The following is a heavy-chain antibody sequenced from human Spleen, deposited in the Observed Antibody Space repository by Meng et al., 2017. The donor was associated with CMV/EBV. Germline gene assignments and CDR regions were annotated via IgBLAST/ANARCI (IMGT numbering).Heavy chain of an antibody. V-gene: IGHV3-74*01. CDR3: AKDIAARPYYYYYGMDV. D-gene: IGHD6-6*01. Sequence: GESLKISCAASGLTVSSYWMHWVRQAPGKGQEWVSRINSEGSTTNYADSVKGRFTISRDNTKNTLFLQMNSLRAEDTALYYCAKDIAARPYYYYYGMDVWGQGTTVTVSS. CDR1: GLTVSSYW. CDR2: INSEGSTT. J-gene: IGHJ6*02.